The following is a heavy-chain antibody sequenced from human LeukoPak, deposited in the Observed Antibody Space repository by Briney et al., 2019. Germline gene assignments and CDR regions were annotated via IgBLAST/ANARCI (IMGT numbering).Heavy chain of an antibody. J-gene: IGHJ4*02. CDR2: INPSGGST. D-gene: IGHD4-17*01. CDR3: ARETTMTGYFDY. V-gene: IGHV1-46*01. CDR1: GYTFSSYY. Sequence: ASVKVSCKASGYTFSSYYMHWVRQAPGQGLEWMGIINPSGGSTNYAQKFQGRVTMTRDMSTSTVYMELSSLRSEDTAVYYRARETTMTGYFDYWGQGTLVTVSS.